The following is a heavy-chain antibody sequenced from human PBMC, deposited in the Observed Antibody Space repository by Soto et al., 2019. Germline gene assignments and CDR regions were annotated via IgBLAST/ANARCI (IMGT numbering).Heavy chain of an antibody. CDR2: IYYSGST. Sequence: SETLSLTCTVSGGSISSYYRSWIRQPPGKGLEWIGYIYYSGSTNYNPSLKSRVTISVDTSKNQFSLKLSSVTAADTAVYYCARGKQLVVPYFDYWGQGTLVTVSS. CDR3: ARGKQLVVPYFDY. V-gene: IGHV4-59*08. D-gene: IGHD6-6*01. J-gene: IGHJ4*02. CDR1: GGSISSYY.